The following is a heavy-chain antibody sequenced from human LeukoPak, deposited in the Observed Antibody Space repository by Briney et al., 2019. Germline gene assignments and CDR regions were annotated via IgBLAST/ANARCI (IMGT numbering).Heavy chain of an antibody. D-gene: IGHD6-13*01. CDR2: INTDGTNR. CDR1: GFAFNNHW. J-gene: IGHJ5*02. Sequence: GGSLTLSCVASGFAFNNHWVLWVRQVPGKGLVWISRINTDGTNRKYADVVKGRFTISRDNAKNSLYLQMNSLRAEDTAVYYCARDQGYSQFDPWGQGTLVTVSS. CDR3: ARDQGYSQFDP. V-gene: IGHV3-74*03.